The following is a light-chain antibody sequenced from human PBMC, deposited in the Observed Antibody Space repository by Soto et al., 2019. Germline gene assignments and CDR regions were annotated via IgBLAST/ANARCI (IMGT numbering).Light chain of an antibody. J-gene: IGKJ1*01. V-gene: IGKV3-15*01. CDR1: QSVGTN. CDR2: GVS. CDR3: QQYNNWPQT. Sequence: ERVITQSPVTLSVSPGESVTLSCKASQSVGTNLAWYQQKPGQAPSLLIYGVSTRPTGIPTRFSGSGSGRQSTLTISSLQSEDFAVYYCQQYNNWPQTFGQGTKVDIK.